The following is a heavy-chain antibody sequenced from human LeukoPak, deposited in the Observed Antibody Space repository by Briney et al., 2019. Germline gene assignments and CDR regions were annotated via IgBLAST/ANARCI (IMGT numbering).Heavy chain of an antibody. CDR1: GFTFSSYG. D-gene: IGHD5-18*01. Sequence: GGSLRLSCAASGFTFSSYGLSWVRQAPGKGLEWVSGITGSDDSTFYADSVKGRFTISRDNSKNTLYLQMNSLRADDTAVYYCARRAGGYSYGYDYWGQGTLVTVSS. CDR3: ARRAGGYSYGYDY. V-gene: IGHV3-23*01. J-gene: IGHJ4*02. CDR2: ITGSDDST.